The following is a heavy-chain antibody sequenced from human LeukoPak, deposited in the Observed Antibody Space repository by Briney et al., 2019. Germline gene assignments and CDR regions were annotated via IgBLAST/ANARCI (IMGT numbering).Heavy chain of an antibody. V-gene: IGHV4-59*08. CDR1: GGSISSYY. CDR2: IYYSGST. CDR3: ARLPSGYCSGGSCYPVDGMDV. J-gene: IGHJ6*02. Sequence: PSETLSLTCTVSGGSISSYYWSWIRQPPGKGLEWIGYIYYSGSTNYNPSLKSRVTISVDTSKNQFSLKLSSVTAADTAVYYCARLPSGYCSGGSCYPVDGMDVWGQGTTVTVSS. D-gene: IGHD2-15*01.